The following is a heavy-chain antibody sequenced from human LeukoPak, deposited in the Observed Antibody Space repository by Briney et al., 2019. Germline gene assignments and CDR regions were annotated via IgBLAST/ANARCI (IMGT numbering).Heavy chain of an antibody. D-gene: IGHD6-13*01. V-gene: IGHV1-46*01. Sequence: ASVKVSCKASGYTFTSYYMHWVRQAPGQGLEWMGIINPSGGSTSYAQKFQGRVTMTRDMSTSTVYMELSSLRSEDTAVYYCARGAYSSSWTRGKADNYYYYYMDVWGKGTTVTVSS. J-gene: IGHJ6*03. CDR2: INPSGGST. CDR1: GYTFTSYY. CDR3: ARGAYSSSWTRGKADNYYYYYMDV.